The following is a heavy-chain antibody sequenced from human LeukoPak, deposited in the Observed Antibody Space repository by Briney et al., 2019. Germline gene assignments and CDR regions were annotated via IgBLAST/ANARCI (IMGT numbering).Heavy chain of an antibody. CDR2: ISSSSSYI. Sequence: PGGSLRLSCAASGFTFSSYSMNWVRQAPGKGLEWVSSISSSSSYIYYADSVKGRFTISRDNAKNSLFLQMNSLRVEDTAVYYCASQSYARFDPWGQGTLVTVSS. V-gene: IGHV3-21*01. CDR3: ASQSYARFDP. CDR1: GFTFSSYS. D-gene: IGHD3-16*01. J-gene: IGHJ5*02.